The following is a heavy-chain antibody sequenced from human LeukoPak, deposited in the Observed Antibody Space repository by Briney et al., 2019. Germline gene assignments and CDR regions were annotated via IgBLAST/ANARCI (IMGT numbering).Heavy chain of an antibody. V-gene: IGHV3-7*01. CDR1: GFTFSSSA. CDR2: INPSGSDK. CDR3: GRWGVNAGLDS. J-gene: IGHJ5*01. Sequence: GGSLRLSCAASGFTFSSSAMSWVRQSPGKGLEWVANINPSGSDKYNVSKDNAKNSVYLQMNSLRVEDTGIYYCGRWGVNAGLDSWGQGTLVSVSA. D-gene: IGHD3-10*01.